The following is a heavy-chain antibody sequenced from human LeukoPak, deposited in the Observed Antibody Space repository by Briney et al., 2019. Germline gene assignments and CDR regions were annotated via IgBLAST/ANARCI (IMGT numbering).Heavy chain of an antibody. CDR3: AKDISYYGSGLGFDY. V-gene: IGHV3-9*02. J-gene: IGHJ4*02. D-gene: IGHD3-10*01. Sequence: GRSLRLSCAASAFTSDNYAMHWVRQAPGKGLEWVSGINWKSGTIDYADSVKGRFTISRDNAKNSLYLQMNSLRAEDMALYYCAKDISYYGSGLGFDYWGQGTLVTVSS. CDR2: INWKSGTI. CDR1: AFTSDNYA.